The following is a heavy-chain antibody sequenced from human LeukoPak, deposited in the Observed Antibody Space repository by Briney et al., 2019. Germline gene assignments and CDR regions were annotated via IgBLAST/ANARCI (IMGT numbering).Heavy chain of an antibody. CDR3: ARGREWEPKVFDY. J-gene: IGHJ4*02. CDR1: GGSISGYY. CDR2: IYYSGST. V-gene: IGHV4-59*01. D-gene: IGHD1-26*01. Sequence: SETLSLTCPVSGGSISGYYWSWIRQPPGKGLEWIGYIYYSGSTNYNPSLKSRVTISVDTSKNQFSLKLSSVTAVDTAVYYCARGREWEPKVFDYWGQGTLVTVSS.